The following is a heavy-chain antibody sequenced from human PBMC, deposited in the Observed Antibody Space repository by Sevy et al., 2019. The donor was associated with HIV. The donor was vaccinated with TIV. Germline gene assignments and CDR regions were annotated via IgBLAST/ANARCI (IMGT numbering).Heavy chain of an antibody. CDR3: ERGGDIVVVPAAIPSQYYYYYGMDV. CDR1: GYTFTSYD. V-gene: IGHV1-8*01. Sequence: ASVKVSCKASGYTFTSYDINWVRQATGQGLEWMGWMNPNSGNTGYAQKFQGRVTMTRNTSISTAYMELSSLRSEDTAVYYCERGGDIVVVPAAIPSQYYYYYGMDVWGQGTTVTVSS. D-gene: IGHD2-2*02. CDR2: MNPNSGNT. J-gene: IGHJ6*02.